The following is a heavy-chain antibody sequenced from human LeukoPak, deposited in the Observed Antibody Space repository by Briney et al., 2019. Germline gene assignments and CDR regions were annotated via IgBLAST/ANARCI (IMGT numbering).Heavy chain of an antibody. V-gene: IGHV4-34*01. J-gene: IGHJ6*03. CDR3: ARAHGDYVSYYYYYYMDV. D-gene: IGHD4-17*01. CDR2: INHSGST. CDR1: GGSFSGYY. Sequence: PSETLSLTCAVYGGSFSGYYWSWIRQPPGKGLEWIGEINHSGSTNYNPSLKSRVTISVDTSKNQFSLKLSSVTAADTAVYYCARAHGDYVSYYYYYYMDVWGKGTTVTVSS.